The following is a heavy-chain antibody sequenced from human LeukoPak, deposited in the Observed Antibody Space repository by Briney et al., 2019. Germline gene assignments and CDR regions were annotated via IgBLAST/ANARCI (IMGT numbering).Heavy chain of an antibody. CDR3: ARANYDSSGYYSFDY. CDR1: GYTFTSYD. D-gene: IGHD3-22*01. CDR2: MNPNSGNT. J-gene: IGHJ4*02. V-gene: IGHV1-8*01. Sequence: ASVKVSCXASGYTFTSYDINWVRQATGQGLEWMGWMNPNSGNTGYAQKFQGRVTMTRNTSISTAYMELSSLRSEDTAVYYCARANYDSSGYYSFDYWGQGTLVTVSS.